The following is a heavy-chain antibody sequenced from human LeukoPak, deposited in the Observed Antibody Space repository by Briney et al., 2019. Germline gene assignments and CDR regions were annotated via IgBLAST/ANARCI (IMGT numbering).Heavy chain of an antibody. CDR3: ARSPAGGSSSWYWFDP. CDR1: GGSISSSSYY. Sequence: SETLSLTCTVSGGSISSSSYYWGWIRQPPGKGLVWSGSIYYSGSTYYNPSLKSRVTISVDTSKNQFSLKLSSVTAADTAVYYCARSPAGGSSSWYWFDPWGQGTLVTASS. V-gene: IGHV4-39*01. D-gene: IGHD6-13*01. CDR2: IYYSGST. J-gene: IGHJ5*02.